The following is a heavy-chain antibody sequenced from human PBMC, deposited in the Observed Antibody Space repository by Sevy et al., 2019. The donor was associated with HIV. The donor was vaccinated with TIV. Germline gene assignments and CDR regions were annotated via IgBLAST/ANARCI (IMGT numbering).Heavy chain of an antibody. CDR1: GYSFITYW. Sequence: GESLKISCKASGYSFITYWIGWVRRMPGKGLEWMGIIYPGDSDTRYSPSFQGQFTISAEKSISTAYLQWSSLKASDNAMVYCARQFVPSSITIDSSVAYWGQGTLVPVSS. D-gene: IGHD3-22*01. J-gene: IGHJ4*02. CDR3: ARQFVPSSITIDSSVAY. V-gene: IGHV5-51*01. CDR2: IYPGDSDT.